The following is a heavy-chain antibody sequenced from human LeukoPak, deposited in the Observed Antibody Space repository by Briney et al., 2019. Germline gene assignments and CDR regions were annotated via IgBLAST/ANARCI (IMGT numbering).Heavy chain of an antibody. V-gene: IGHV1-2*02. Sequence: ASVKVSCKASGYTFTGHYIHWVRQAPGQGLEWMGWINPNSGGTNYTQKFQGRVTMTRDTSISTAYMELSRLTSDDTAVYYCARVLARYGNLDYWGQGILVTVSS. CDR2: INPNSGGT. D-gene: IGHD1-14*01. J-gene: IGHJ4*02. CDR1: GYTFTGHY. CDR3: ARVLARYGNLDY.